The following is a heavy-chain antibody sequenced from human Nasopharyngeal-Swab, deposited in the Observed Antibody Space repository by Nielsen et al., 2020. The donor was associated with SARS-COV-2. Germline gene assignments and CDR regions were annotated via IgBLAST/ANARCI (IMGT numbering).Heavy chain of an antibody. CDR3: ARAVVWVGAAPSAVWGYFDY. V-gene: IGHV4-30-4*01. CDR2: IYYSGST. D-gene: IGHD2-15*01. J-gene: IGHJ4*02. Sequence: WIRQPPGKGLEGIWYIYYSGSTYYNPSLKSRVTISVDTSKNKFSLKLSSVTAADTAVYYCARAVVWVGAAPSAVWGYFDYWGQGTLVTVSS.